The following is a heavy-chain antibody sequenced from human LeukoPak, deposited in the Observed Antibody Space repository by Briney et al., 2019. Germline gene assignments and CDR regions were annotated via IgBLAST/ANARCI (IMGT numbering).Heavy chain of an antibody. V-gene: IGHV4-59*01. CDR1: GGSISSYY. D-gene: IGHD5-18*01. J-gene: IGHJ6*03. CDR2: IHYIGSV. Sequence: PSETLSLTCTVSGGSISSYYWSWIRQPPGKELEWIAYIHYIGSVNYPPSLKSRVTISVDTSKNQFSLKLSSVTAADTAVYYCAREKVDTAMVTSPRKYYYYMDVWGKGTTVTVSS. CDR3: AREKVDTAMVTSPRKYYYYMDV.